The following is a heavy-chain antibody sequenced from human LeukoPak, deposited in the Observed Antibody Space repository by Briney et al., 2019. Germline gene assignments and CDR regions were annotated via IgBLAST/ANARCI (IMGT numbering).Heavy chain of an antibody. CDR2: ISYDGSNK. D-gene: IGHD3-3*01. V-gene: IGHV3-30-3*01. CDR3: ARDLSNDFWSGYYLSKGSFDY. J-gene: IGHJ4*02. Sequence: PGGSLRLSCAASGFTFSIYAMHWVRQAPGKGLEWVAVISYDGSNKYYADSVKGRFTISRDISKNTLYLQMNSLRTEDTAVYYCARDLSNDFWSGYYLSKGSFDYWGQGTLVTVSS. CDR1: GFTFSIYA.